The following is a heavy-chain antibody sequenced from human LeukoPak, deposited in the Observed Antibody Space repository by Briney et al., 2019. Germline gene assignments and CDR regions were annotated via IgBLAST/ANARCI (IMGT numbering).Heavy chain of an antibody. CDR1: GFTFSSYE. V-gene: IGHV3-48*03. D-gene: IGHD3-3*01. J-gene: IGHJ3*02. CDR2: ISSDGSTI. Sequence: PGGSLRLSCAASGFTFSSYEMNWVRQAPGKGLEWVSYISSDGSTISYADSVKGRFTISRDNAKNSLYLQMNSLRVEDTAVYYCARDSWSGYYDGFHIWGQGTMVTVSS. CDR3: ARDSWSGYYDGFHI.